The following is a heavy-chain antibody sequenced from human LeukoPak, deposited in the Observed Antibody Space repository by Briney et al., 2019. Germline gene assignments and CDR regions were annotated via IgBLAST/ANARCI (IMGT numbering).Heavy chain of an antibody. D-gene: IGHD3-22*01. Sequence: SETLSLTCTVSGGSISSYYWSWIRQPPGKGLEWIGYIYYSGSTNYNPSLKSRVTISVDTSKNQFSLKLSSVTAADTAVYYCASNSGSHSYYFDYWGQGTLVTVSS. CDR2: IYYSGST. CDR3: ASNSGSHSYYFDY. V-gene: IGHV4-59*01. J-gene: IGHJ4*02. CDR1: GGSISSYY.